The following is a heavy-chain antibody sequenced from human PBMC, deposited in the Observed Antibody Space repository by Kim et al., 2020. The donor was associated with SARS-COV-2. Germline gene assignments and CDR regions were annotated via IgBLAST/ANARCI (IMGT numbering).Heavy chain of an antibody. J-gene: IGHJ3*02. Sequence: ASVKVSCKTSGYTFTAYFIQWVRQAPGQGLEWMGGINPNSGDTKYAQKFQGRVTMTRDTSISTAFMELSRLTSDDTAVYYCARPPTSYDSSDALDIWGQGTMVTVSS. V-gene: IGHV1-2*02. D-gene: IGHD3-22*01. CDR3: ARPPTSYDSSDALDI. CDR1: GYTFTAYF. CDR2: INPNSGDT.